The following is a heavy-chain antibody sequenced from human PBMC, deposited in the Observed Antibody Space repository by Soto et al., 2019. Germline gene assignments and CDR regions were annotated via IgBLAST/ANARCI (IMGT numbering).Heavy chain of an antibody. CDR1: GFSLSNARMG. CDR3: ARIRDEDCSGGSCYYYFDY. Sequence: QVTLKESGPVLVKPTETLTLTCTVSGFSLSNARMGVSWIRQPPGKALEWLAHIFSNDEKSYSTSLKSRLTTSKDTSNSQVGLTMTNMDPVDTATYYCARIRDEDCSGGSCYYYFDYWGQGTLVTVSS. CDR2: IFSNDEK. V-gene: IGHV2-26*01. J-gene: IGHJ4*02. D-gene: IGHD2-15*01.